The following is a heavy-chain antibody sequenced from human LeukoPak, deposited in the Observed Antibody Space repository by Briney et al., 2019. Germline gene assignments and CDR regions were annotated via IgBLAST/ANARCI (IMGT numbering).Heavy chain of an antibody. J-gene: IGHJ3*02. D-gene: IGHD2-21*02. Sequence: SETLSLTCAVYGGSFSGYYWSWIRQPPGKGLEWIGYIYYSGSTYYNPSLKSRVTISVDTSKNQFSLKLSSVTAADTAVYYCARVSVVVVTAILNAFHAFDIWGQGTMVTVSS. V-gene: IGHV4-34*09. CDR2: IYYSGST. CDR3: ARVSVVVVTAILNAFHAFDI. CDR1: GGSFSGYY.